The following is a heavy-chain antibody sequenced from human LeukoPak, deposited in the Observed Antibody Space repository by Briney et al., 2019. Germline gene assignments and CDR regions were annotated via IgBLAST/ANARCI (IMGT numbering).Heavy chain of an antibody. CDR3: ARVGYGRDAFDI. Sequence: SETLSLTCTVSGVSISSYYWTWIRQPPGKGLEWIGYIYYSGSTNYNPSLKSRVTISVDTSKNQFSLKLSSVTAADTAVYYCARVGYGRDAFDIWGQGTMVTVSS. J-gene: IGHJ3*02. D-gene: IGHD5-18*01. CDR1: GVSISSYY. CDR2: IYYSGST. V-gene: IGHV4-59*01.